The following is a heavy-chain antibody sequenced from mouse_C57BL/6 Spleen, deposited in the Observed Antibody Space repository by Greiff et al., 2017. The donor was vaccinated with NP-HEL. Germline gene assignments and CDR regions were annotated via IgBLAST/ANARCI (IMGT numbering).Heavy chain of an antibody. CDR3: ARHGNYEWYFDV. Sequence: EVQLQESGAELVKPGASVKLSCTASGFNIKDYYMHWVKQRTEQGLEWIGRIDPEDGDTKYAPKFQGKATLTADTSSNTAYLQLSSLTSEDTAVYYCARHGNYEWYFDVWGTGTTVTVSS. CDR2: IDPEDGDT. J-gene: IGHJ1*03. V-gene: IGHV14-2*01. D-gene: IGHD2-1*01. CDR1: GFNIKDYY.